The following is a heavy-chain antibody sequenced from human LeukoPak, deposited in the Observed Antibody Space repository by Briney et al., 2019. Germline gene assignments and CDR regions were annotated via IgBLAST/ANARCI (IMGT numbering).Heavy chain of an antibody. CDR1: GFPFSSYA. J-gene: IGHJ5*02. CDR3: AKGSNYYGSGPFDP. V-gene: IGHV3-23*01. CDR2: ISGDGATT. Sequence: GGSLRLSCAASGFPFSSYAMTWVRQAPGKGLEWVSSISGDGATTYHADSVKGRFTISRDNSKNTLYLQMNSLRAEDTAVYYCAKGSNYYGSGPFDPWGQGTLVTVSS. D-gene: IGHD3-10*01.